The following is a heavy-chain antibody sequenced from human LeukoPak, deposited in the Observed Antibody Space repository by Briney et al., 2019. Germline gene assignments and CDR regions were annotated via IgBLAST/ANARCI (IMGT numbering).Heavy chain of an antibody. Sequence: PGGSLRLSCAASGFALSRKDMHWIRQVTGQGLEWVSTIDVVSGTYHSDSVKGRFTISREDGKNSLYLQMNSLTAGDTGVYYCARGGRSSDTFDFGGQRTLVAVSS. V-gene: IGHV3-13*01. D-gene: IGHD1-26*01. CDR1: GFALSRKD. J-gene: IGHJ4*02. CDR2: IDVVSGT. CDR3: ARGGRSSDTFDF.